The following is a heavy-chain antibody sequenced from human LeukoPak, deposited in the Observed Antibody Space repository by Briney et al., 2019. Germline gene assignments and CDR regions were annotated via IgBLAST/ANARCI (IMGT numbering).Heavy chain of an antibody. V-gene: IGHV3-48*01. CDR3: ARDLLEQWLSGMDV. Sequence: QSGGSLRLSCAASGFTFSSYSMNWVRQAPGKGLEWVSYISSSSTIYCADSVKGRFTISRDNAKNSLYLQMNSLRAEDTAVYYCARDLLEQWLSGMDVWGQGTTVTVSS. D-gene: IGHD6-19*01. CDR2: ISSSSTI. J-gene: IGHJ6*02. CDR1: GFTFSSYS.